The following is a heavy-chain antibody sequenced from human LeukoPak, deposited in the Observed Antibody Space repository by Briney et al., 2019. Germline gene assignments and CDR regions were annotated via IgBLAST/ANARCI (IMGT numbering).Heavy chain of an antibody. CDR3: ARGDYYGSGSYSHDY. CDR2: IYSGGST. D-gene: IGHD3-10*01. Sequence: GGSLRLSCAASGFTVSCNYMSWVRQAPGKGLEWVSVIYSGGSTYYADSVKGRFTISRDNSKNTLYLQMNSLRAEDTAVYYCARGDYYGSGSYSHDYWGQGTLVTVSS. V-gene: IGHV3-53*01. CDR1: GFTVSCNY. J-gene: IGHJ4*02.